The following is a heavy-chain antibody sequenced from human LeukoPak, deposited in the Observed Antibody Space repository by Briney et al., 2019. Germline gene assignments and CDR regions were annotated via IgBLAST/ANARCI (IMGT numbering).Heavy chain of an antibody. CDR3: ARGSLVVVPAARGGHYYYGMDV. CDR1: GYTFTSYD. Sequence: GASVKVSCKASGYTFTSYDINWVRQATGQGLEWMGWMNPNSGNTGYAQKFQGRVTMTRNTSISTAYMELSSLRSEDTAVYYCARGSLVVVPAARGGHYYYGMDVWGQGTTVTVSS. CDR2: MNPNSGNT. J-gene: IGHJ6*02. D-gene: IGHD2-2*01. V-gene: IGHV1-8*01.